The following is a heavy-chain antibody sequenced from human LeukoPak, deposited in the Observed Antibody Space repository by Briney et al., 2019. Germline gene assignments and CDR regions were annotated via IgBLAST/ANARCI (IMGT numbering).Heavy chain of an antibody. CDR2: ISAYNGNT. D-gene: IGHD6-19*01. J-gene: IGHJ6*02. CDR3: ARYRSSPAGGHYYGMDV. CDR1: GYTFTSYG. Sequence: GASVKVSCKASGYTFTSYGICWVRQAPGQGLEWMGWISAYNGNTNYAQKLQGRVTMTTDTSTSTAYMELRSLRSDDTAVYYCARYRSSPAGGHYYGMDVWGQGTTVTVSS. V-gene: IGHV1-18*01.